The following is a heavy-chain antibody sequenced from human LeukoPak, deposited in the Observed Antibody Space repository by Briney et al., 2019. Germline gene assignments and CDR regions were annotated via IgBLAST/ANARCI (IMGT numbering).Heavy chain of an antibody. CDR3: ARFYDVGSGYFDF. CDR2: INPSGGGT. J-gene: IGHJ4*02. V-gene: IGHV1-46*01. CDR1: GYVFIKNQ. D-gene: IGHD3-3*01. Sequence: ASVKVSCKATGYVFIKNQIHWVRQAPGQGPEWMATINPSGGGTSYAQKFEGRVTVTSDSSTRTVYMELSSLRSEDTAVYYCARFYDVGSGYFDFWGQGTLVTVSS.